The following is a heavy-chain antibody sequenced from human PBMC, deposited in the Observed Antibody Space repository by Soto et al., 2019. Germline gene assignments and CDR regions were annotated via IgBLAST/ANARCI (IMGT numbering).Heavy chain of an antibody. V-gene: IGHV4-59*01. CDR2: IHYSGTT. D-gene: IGHD6-13*01. CDR1: GGSMRNYF. Sequence: SETLSLTCTVSGGSMRNYFWTRIRQPPGKGLEWIGYIHYSGTTSFFPSYNPSLRSRVTISEDTSKNQFSLKLLSVTTADTAVYFCAAGEASSRNLAPYYLDFWGQGTLVTVSS. J-gene: IGHJ4*02. CDR3: AAGEASSRNLAPYYLDF.